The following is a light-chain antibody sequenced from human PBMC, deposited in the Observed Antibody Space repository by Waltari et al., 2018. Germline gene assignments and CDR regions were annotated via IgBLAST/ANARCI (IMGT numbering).Light chain of an antibody. J-gene: IGLJ2*01. CDR3: NSYTSSSILEVV. Sequence: QSALTQPASVSGSPGQSITISCTGTSSDVGGYKYVSWYQQHPGKAPKLMIYDVSNRPSGVYNRFFGSKSGNTASLTISGLQAEDEADYYCNSYTSSSILEVVFGGGTKLTVL. CDR2: DVS. V-gene: IGLV2-14*03. CDR1: SSDVGGYKY.